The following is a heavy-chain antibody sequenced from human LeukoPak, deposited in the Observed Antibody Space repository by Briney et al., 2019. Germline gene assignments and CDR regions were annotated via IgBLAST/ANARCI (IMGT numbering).Heavy chain of an antibody. Sequence: GGSLRLSCGASEFTFSSYAMSWVRQAPGKGLEWVSTISGSGGSTYYADSVKGRFTISRDNSKNTLYLQMNSLRAEDTAVYYCAKAGIAAAGVYYFDYWGQGTLVTVSS. CDR3: AKAGIAAAGVYYFDY. J-gene: IGHJ4*02. D-gene: IGHD6-13*01. CDR1: EFTFSSYA. V-gene: IGHV3-23*01. CDR2: ISGSGGST.